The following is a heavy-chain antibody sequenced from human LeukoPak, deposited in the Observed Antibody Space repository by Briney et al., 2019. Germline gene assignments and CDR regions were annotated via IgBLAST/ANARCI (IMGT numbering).Heavy chain of an antibody. V-gene: IGHV4-38-2*02. CDR2: IYYSGST. CDR1: GYSISIGYY. J-gene: IGHJ6*03. Sequence: PSETLCLTCTVSGYSISIGYYWGWIRQPPGKGLEWIGYIYYSGSTNYNPSLKSRDTISVDTSKNQFSLKLSSVTAADTAVYYCARTILGDYYMDVWGKGTTVTISS. D-gene: IGHD3-9*01. CDR3: ARTILGDYYMDV.